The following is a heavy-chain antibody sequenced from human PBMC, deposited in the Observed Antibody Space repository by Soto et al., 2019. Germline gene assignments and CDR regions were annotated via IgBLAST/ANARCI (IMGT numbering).Heavy chain of an antibody. J-gene: IGHJ4*02. V-gene: IGHV1-46*01. CDR2: INPSGGST. CDR1: GYTFTSYY. CDR3: ARDYSIVGATEELFDY. Sequence: QVQLVQSGAEVKKPGASVKVSCKASGYTFTSYYMHWVRQAPGQGLEWMGIINPSGGSTSYAQKFQGRVTMTRDTSTSTVYMELSSLRSEDTAVYYCARDYSIVGATEELFDYWGQGTLVTVSS. D-gene: IGHD1-26*01.